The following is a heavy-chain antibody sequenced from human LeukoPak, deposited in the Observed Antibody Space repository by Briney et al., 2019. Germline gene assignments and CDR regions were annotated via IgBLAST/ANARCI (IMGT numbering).Heavy chain of an antibody. Sequence: SETLSLTCTVSRGSLSSYYWSWIRQPAGRGVGSIVPIYNSGSTKYNPSLKSRVNMSVDTSKNQFSLKLSSVTAADTAVHYCARGAYYYGSGKIFEYWGQGTLVTVSS. V-gene: IGHV4-4*07. CDR2: IYNSGST. D-gene: IGHD3-10*01. CDR1: RGSLSSYY. J-gene: IGHJ4*02. CDR3: ARGAYYYGSGKIFEY.